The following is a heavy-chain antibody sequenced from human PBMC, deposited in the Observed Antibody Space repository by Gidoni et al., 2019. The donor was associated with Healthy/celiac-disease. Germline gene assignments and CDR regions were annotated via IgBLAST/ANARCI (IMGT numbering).Heavy chain of an antibody. D-gene: IGHD1-26*01. CDR3: ARGGVRWSGSYYIGY. CDR2: INHSGST. J-gene: IGHJ4*02. Sequence: QVQLQQWGAGLLKPSETLSLTCAFYGGSFSGYYWSWIRQPQGKGLEWIGEINHSGSTNYNPSLKSRVTISVDTSKNQFSLKLSSVTAADTAVYYCARGGVRWSGSYYIGYWGQGTLVTVSS. CDR1: GGSFSGYY. V-gene: IGHV4-34*01.